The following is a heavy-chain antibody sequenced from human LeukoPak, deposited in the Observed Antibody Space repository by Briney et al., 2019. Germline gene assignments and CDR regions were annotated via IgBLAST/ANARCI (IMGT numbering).Heavy chain of an antibody. J-gene: IGHJ3*02. Sequence: KTGGSLRLSCAASGFTFSSYSMNWVRQAPGKGLEWVSSISSSSSYIYYADSVKGRFTISRDNAKNSLYLQMNSLRAEDTAVYYCARGRGARNAFEIWGQGTMVTVSS. V-gene: IGHV3-21*01. CDR1: GFTFSSYS. CDR2: ISSSSSYI. D-gene: IGHD1-26*01. CDR3: ARGRGARNAFEI.